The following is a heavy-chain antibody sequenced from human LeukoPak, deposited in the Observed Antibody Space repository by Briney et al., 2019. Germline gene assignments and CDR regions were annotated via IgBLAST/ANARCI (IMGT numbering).Heavy chain of an antibody. J-gene: IGHJ6*03. CDR3: AKDSEFPRLPPYFMDV. Sequence: TGGSLRLSCAASGFTFSSYAMSWVRQAPGKGLEWVSAISGSGGSTYYADSVKGRFTISRDNSKNTLYLQMNSLRAEDTAVYYCAKDSEFPRLPPYFMDVWGKGTTVTVSS. CDR2: ISGSGGST. D-gene: IGHD6-6*01. V-gene: IGHV3-23*01. CDR1: GFTFSSYA.